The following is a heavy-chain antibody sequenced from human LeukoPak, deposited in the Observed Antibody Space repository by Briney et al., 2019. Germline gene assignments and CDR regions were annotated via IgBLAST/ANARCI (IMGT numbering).Heavy chain of an antibody. V-gene: IGHV4-31*03. CDR1: GGSISSGGYY. CDR3: ARDSLLHAFDI. J-gene: IGHJ3*02. D-gene: IGHD2-21*01. CDR2: IYYSGST. Sequence: SETLSLTCTVSGGSISSGGYYWSWIRQHPGKGLEWIGYIYYSGSTYYNPSLKSRVTISVDTSKNQFSLKLSSVTAADTAVYYCARDSLLHAFDIWGQGTMVTVSS.